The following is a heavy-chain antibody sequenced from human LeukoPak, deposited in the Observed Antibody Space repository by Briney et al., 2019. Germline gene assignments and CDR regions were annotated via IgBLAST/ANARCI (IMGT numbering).Heavy chain of an antibody. CDR3: ARDACVSCGGDCCHDP. CDR1: GYTFTNYG. J-gene: IGHJ5*02. CDR2: ISAYNGDT. D-gene: IGHD2-21*02. V-gene: IGHV1-18*01. Sequence: ASVKVSCKASGYTFTNYGISWVRQAPGQGLEWMAWISAYNGDTRYAQKFQGRGILTTDTSTTTAYMELRNLRSDDTAVYYCARDACVSCGGDCCHDPWGQGTLITVSS.